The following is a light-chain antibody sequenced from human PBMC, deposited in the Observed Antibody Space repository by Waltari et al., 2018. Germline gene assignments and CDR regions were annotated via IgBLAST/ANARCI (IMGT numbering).Light chain of an antibody. CDR2: IHN. CDR1: TSNIGSST. Sequence: QSVLTQPPSASGAPGQRVPISCSGSTSNIGSSTVNWYQQLPGTAPKLLISIHNERPSGVPDRFSGSTSGTSASLAISGLQSEDEADYYCAAWDDSLNAWVFGGGTKLTVL. J-gene: IGLJ3*02. V-gene: IGLV1-44*01. CDR3: AAWDDSLNAWV.